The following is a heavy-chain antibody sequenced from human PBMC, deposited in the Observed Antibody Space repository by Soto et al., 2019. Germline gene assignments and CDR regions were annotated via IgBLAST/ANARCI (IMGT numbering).Heavy chain of an antibody. CDR3: ASLTKDLDS. CDR1: GGSISTAYYY. CDR2: IYYIGDT. V-gene: IGHV4-31*03. J-gene: IGHJ4*02. D-gene: IGHD3-9*01. Sequence: QVQLQESGPGLVKPSQTLSHTCTVSGGSISTAYYYWSWIRQHPGKGLEWIGYIYYIGDTNYNPSLKSRVSMSVDTSKNQFSLRLNSVTAADTAVYYCASLTKDLDSWGPGTLVTVSS.